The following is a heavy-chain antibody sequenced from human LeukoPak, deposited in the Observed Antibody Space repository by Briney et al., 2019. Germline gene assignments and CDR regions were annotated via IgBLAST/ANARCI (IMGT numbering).Heavy chain of an antibody. CDR1: GGSFSGYY. D-gene: IGHD3-10*01. Sequence: PSETLSLTCAVYGGSFSGYYWSWIRQPPGKGLEWIGEINHSGSTNYNPSLKSRVTISVDTSKNQFSLKLSSVTAADTAVYYCARRGNIWFGEFHFDYWGQGTLVTVSS. CDR2: INHSGST. J-gene: IGHJ4*02. V-gene: IGHV4-34*01. CDR3: ARRGNIWFGEFHFDY.